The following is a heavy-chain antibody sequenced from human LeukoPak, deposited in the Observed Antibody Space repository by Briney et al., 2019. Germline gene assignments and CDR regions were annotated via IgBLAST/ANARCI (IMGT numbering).Heavy chain of an antibody. CDR3: ARDPLIYDILTGYFPDYFDY. V-gene: IGHV3-33*01. D-gene: IGHD3-9*01. CDR2: IWYDGSNK. CDR1: GFTFSSNG. J-gene: IGHJ4*02. Sequence: GGSLRLSCAASGFTFSSNGMHWVGQAPAKGLEWVAVIWYDGSNKYYADSVKGRFTISRDNSKNTLYLQMNSLRAEDTAVYYCARDPLIYDILTGYFPDYFDYWGQGTLVTVSS.